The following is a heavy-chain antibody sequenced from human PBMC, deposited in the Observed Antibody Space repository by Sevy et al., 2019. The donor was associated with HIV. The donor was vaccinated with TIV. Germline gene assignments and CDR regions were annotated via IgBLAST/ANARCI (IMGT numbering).Heavy chain of an antibody. V-gene: IGHV3-49*04. CDR2: IRSKAYGGTT. D-gene: IGHD1-26*01. CDR1: GFTFDDYT. CDR3: TRVEGAADWGMDV. Sequence: GGSLRLSCRASGFTFDDYTMSWVRQAPGKGLEWVAFIRSKAYGGTTEYAASVKGRFTISRDESKSIAYLQMNSQKTEDTAVYYCTRVEGAADWGMDVWGQGTTVTVSS. J-gene: IGHJ6*02.